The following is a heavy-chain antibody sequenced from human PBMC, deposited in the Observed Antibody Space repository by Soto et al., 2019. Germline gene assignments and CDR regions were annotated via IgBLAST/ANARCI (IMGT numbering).Heavy chain of an antibody. V-gene: IGHV4-59*08. J-gene: IGHJ6*02. CDR2: IYYSGST. CDR1: GGSINNYY. Sequence: SETLSLTCTVSGGSINNYYWSWIRQPPGKGLEWIGYIYYSGSTNYNPSLKSRVTISVDTSKNQFSLKLSSVTAADTAVYYCARLLYYYDSSGYSYYYYGMDVWGQGTTVTVSS. D-gene: IGHD3-22*01. CDR3: ARLLYYYDSSGYSYYYYGMDV.